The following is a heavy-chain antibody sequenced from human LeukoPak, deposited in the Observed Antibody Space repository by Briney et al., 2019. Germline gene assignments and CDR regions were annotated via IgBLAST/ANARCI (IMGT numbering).Heavy chain of an antibody. CDR3: ATSLGFSDAFDI. J-gene: IGHJ3*02. CDR1: GYTLTELS. V-gene: IGHV1-24*01. Sequence: ASVKVSCKVSGYTLTELSMHWVRQAPGKGLEWMGGFDPEDGETIYAQKFQGRVTMTEDTSTDTAYMELSSLRSEDTAVYYCATSLGFSDAFDIWGQGTTVTVSS. CDR2: FDPEDGET.